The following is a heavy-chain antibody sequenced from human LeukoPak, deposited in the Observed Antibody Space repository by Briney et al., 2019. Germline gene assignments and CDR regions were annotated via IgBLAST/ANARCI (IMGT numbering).Heavy chain of an antibody. CDR1: GGSISSSSYY. D-gene: IGHD4-23*01. CDR2: IYYSGST. CDR3: ASPAGVVTAEYYFDY. Sequence: NPSETLSLTCTVSGGSISSSSYYWGWIRQPPGKGLEWIGSIYYSGSTYYNPSLRSRVTISVDTSKNQFSLKLSSVTAADTAVYYCASPAGVVTAEYYFDYWGQGTLVTVSS. V-gene: IGHV4-39*01. J-gene: IGHJ4*02.